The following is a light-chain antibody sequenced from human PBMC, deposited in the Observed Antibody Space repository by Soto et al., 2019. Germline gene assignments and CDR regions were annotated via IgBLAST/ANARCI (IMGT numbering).Light chain of an antibody. CDR2: GAS. CDR3: QQYDSSWT. J-gene: IGKJ1*01. CDR1: QSVSNRY. V-gene: IGKV3-20*01. Sequence: EIVLTQSPGTLSLSPVERATLSGLASQSVSNRYLAWYQQKPGQAPRLLIYGASSRATGIPDRFSGSGSGTDFTLTISRLEPEDFAVYYCQQYDSSWTFGQGTKVDIK.